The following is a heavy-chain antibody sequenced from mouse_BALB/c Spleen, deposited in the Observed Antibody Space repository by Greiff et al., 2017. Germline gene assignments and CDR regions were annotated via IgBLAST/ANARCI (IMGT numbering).Heavy chain of an antibody. Sequence: VQLKESGGGLVQPGGSLKLSCAASGFTFSSYGMSWVRQTPDKRLEWVATINSNGGSTYYPDSVKGRFTISRDNAKNTLYLQMSSLNSVDTAMYYSARDPPDYYSRYYYAMDYWGQGTSVTVSS. D-gene: IGHD2-5*01. J-gene: IGHJ4*01. CDR2: INSNGGST. CDR1: GFTFSSYG. V-gene: IGHV5-6-3*01. CDR3: ARDPPDYYSRYYYAMDY.